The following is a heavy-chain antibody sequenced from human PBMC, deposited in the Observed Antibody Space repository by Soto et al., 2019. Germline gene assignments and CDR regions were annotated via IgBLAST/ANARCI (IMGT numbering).Heavy chain of an antibody. J-gene: IGHJ4*02. D-gene: IGHD1-26*01. CDR2: INPNSGGT. Sequence: QVQLVQSGAEVKKPGASVKVSCKASGYTFTGYYMHWVRQAPGQGLEWMGWINPNSGGTNYAQKFQGWVTMTRDTSISTAYMELSRLRSDDTAVYYCARTPGRTGSGSYPLDYWGQGTLVTVSS. CDR3: ARTPGRTGSGSYPLDY. V-gene: IGHV1-2*04. CDR1: GYTFTGYY.